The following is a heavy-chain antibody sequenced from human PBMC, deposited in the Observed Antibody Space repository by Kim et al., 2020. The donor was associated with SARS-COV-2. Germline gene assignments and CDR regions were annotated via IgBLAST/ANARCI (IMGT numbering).Heavy chain of an antibody. CDR2: ISADNGDT. J-gene: IGHJ3*02. D-gene: IGHD3-22*01. CDR3: ARDPSVMLVVSQNTNAFDI. Sequence: ASVKVSCKASGYTFTNYGISWVRQAPGQGLVWLGWISADNGDTNYAQKVQGRVTLTTDTPTSTAYMGLTGLRSDDTAVYYCARDPSVMLVVSQNTNAFDIWGQGTLVTVSS. V-gene: IGHV1-18*04. CDR1: GYTFTNYG.